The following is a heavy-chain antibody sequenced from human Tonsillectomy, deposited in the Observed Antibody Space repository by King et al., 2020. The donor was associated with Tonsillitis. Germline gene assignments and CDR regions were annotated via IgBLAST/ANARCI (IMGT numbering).Heavy chain of an antibody. Sequence: VQLVESGGDLVQPGRSPRLSCEASGFTFSNYFMHWVRQAPGRGLTWVALITPDGSRPDYAESVKGRVTISRDNAENMVYLQMNSLTVDDTAIYFCARGSVGWNGIDYWGQGTLVTVSS. D-gene: IGHD6-19*01. V-gene: IGHV3-74*01. CDR3: ARGSVGWNGIDY. CDR1: GFTFSNYF. J-gene: IGHJ4*02. CDR2: ITPDGSRP.